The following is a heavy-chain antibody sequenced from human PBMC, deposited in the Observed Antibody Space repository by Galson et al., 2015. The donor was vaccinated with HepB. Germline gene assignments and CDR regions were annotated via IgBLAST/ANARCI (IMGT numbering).Heavy chain of an antibody. V-gene: IGHV3-30*02. D-gene: IGHD2-15*01. CDR1: GFTFGSYG. Sequence: SLRLSCAASGFTFGSYGMHWVRQAPGKWLEWVAIIWYDGSYKFYADSVKGRFTISRDNSKKTLYLQMNSLRAEDTAVYYCAKVGVLAAIDVPDWFDLWGQGTLVTVSS. CDR3: AKVGVLAAIDVPDWFDL. J-gene: IGHJ5*02. CDR2: IWYDGSYK.